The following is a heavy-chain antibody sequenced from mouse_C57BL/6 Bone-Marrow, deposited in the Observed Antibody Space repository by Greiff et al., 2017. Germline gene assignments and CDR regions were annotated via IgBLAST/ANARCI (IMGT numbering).Heavy chain of an antibody. CDR1: GFTFSSYG. CDR3: ARHPTPFAY. V-gene: IGHV5-6*01. CDR2: ISSGGSYT. Sequence: EVKLMESGGDLVKPGGSLKLSCAASGFTFSSYGMSWVRQTPDKRLEWVATISSGGSYTYYPDSVKGRFTISRDNAKNTLYLQMSSLKSEDTAMYYCARHPTPFAYWGQGTLVTVSA. D-gene: IGHD1-1*01. J-gene: IGHJ3*01.